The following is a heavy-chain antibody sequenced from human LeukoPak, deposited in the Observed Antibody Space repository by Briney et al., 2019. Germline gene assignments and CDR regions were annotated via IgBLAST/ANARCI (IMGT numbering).Heavy chain of an antibody. CDR1: GFTFRSCE. CDR3: ARFPTVTTMGY. CDR2: ISNSGSTI. J-gene: IGHJ4*02. D-gene: IGHD4-17*01. Sequence: PGGSLRLSCAASGFTFRSCELSWVRQAPGKGLEWVSYISNSGSTIHYADSVKGRFTVSRDNAKKSLYLQMNSLRAEDTGVYYCARFPTVTTMGYWGQGTLVTVSS. V-gene: IGHV3-48*03.